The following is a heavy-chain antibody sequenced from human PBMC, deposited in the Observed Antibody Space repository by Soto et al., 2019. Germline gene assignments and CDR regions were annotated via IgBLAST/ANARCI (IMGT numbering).Heavy chain of an antibody. CDR3: AIGYDFWSGPQGGNWFDP. CDR1: GYSFTSYW. D-gene: IGHD3-3*01. J-gene: IGHJ5*01. V-gene: IGHV5-51*01. CDR2: IYPGDSDT. Sequence: PGESLKISCKGSGYSFTSYWIGWVRQMPGKGLEWMGIIYPGDSDTRYSPSFQGQVTISADKSISTAYLQWSSLKASDTAMYYCAIGYDFWSGPQGGNWFDPWGQGTTVTVSS.